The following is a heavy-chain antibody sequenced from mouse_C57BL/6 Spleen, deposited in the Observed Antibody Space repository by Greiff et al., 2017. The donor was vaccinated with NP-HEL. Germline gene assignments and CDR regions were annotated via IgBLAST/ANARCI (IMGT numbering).Heavy chain of an antibody. J-gene: IGHJ2*01. Sequence: VQLQQSGTELVKPGASVKLSCKASGYTFTSYWMHWVKQRPGQGLEWIGNINPSNGGTNYNEKFKSKATLTVDKSSSTAYMQLSSLTSEDSAVYYCARGGYDYDGLSYWGQGTTLTVSS. V-gene: IGHV1-53*01. D-gene: IGHD2-4*01. CDR3: ARGGYDYDGLSY. CDR2: INPSNGGT. CDR1: GYTFTSYW.